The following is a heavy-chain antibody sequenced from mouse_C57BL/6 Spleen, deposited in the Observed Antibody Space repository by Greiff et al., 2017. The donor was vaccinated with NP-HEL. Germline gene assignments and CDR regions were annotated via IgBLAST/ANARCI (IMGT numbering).Heavy chain of an antibody. CDR2: IDPSDSYT. Sequence: QVQLQQPGAELVMPGASVKLSCKASGYTFTSYWMHWVKQRPGQGLEWIGEIDPSDSYTNYNQKFKGKSTLTVDKSSSTAYMQLSSLTSEDSAVYYCASSDGYYPFDYWGQGTTLTVSS. D-gene: IGHD2-3*01. CDR1: GYTFTSYW. V-gene: IGHV1-69*01. CDR3: ASSDGYYPFDY. J-gene: IGHJ2*01.